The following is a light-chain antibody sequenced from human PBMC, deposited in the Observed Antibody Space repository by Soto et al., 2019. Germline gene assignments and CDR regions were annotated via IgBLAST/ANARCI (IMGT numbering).Light chain of an antibody. CDR3: QQRSNWAPT. J-gene: IGKJ1*01. CDR1: QSVDAY. V-gene: IGKV3-11*01. CDR2: DAS. Sequence: EIVLTQSPVTLSLSPGERATLSCRASQSVDAYSAWYQQRPGQAPRLLIFDASNRATGIPTRFSGSGSGTDFTLTISSLEPEDFAVYYCQQRSNWAPTFGQGTKVEIK.